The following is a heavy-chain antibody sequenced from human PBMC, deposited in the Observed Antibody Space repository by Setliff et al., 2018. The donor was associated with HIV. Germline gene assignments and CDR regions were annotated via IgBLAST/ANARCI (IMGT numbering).Heavy chain of an antibody. J-gene: IGHJ3*02. CDR3: AREGTPVYYYDRSENAFDI. V-gene: IGHV1-3*01. Sequence: ASVKVSCKASGYTFISYAMHWVRQAPGQRLEWMGWINAGNGNTKYSQKFQGRVTITRDTSAYTAYMELSSLRSEDTSVYYCAREGTPVYYYDRSENAFDIWGQGTMVTVSS. CDR2: INAGNGNT. D-gene: IGHD3-22*01. CDR1: GYTFISYA.